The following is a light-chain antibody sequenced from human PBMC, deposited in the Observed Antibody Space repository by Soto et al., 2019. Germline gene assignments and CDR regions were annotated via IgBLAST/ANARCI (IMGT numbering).Light chain of an antibody. Sequence: DIQMTQSPSTLSASVGDRVTITCRASQSISGWLAWYQQRPRKAPKVLIYDASKLESGVPSRFSGSGSGTEFTLTISSLQPDDFATYYCQRYDSFSMYTFGQGTKVDIK. CDR2: DAS. CDR3: QRYDSFSMYT. J-gene: IGKJ2*01. CDR1: QSISGW. V-gene: IGKV1-5*01.